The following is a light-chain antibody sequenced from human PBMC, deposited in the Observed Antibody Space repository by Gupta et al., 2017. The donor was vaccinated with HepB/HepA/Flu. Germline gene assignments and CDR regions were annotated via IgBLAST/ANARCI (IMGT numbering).Light chain of an antibody. CDR3: QAWDSSTAV. J-gene: IGLJ2*01. CDR1: KVGDNY. Sequence: SYELTQPPPVSVSPGQTASITSSGAKVGDNYACWYQQKPGQSPVLVIYQNSKRPSGIPGRFSGSNAGNTATLTISGTHAMDEADYYCQAWDSSTAVFGGGTKLTVL. CDR2: QNS. V-gene: IGLV3-1*01.